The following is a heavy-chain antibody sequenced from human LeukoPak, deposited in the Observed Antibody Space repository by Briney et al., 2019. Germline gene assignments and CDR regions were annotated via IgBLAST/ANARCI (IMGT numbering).Heavy chain of an antibody. V-gene: IGHV3-7*01. D-gene: IGHD2-2*01. Sequence: GGSLRLSCAASGFTFSSYWMSWVRQAPGKGLEWVANIKQDGSEKYYVDSVKGRFTISRDNAKNSLYLQMNSLRAEDTAVYYCARLTLVVVPAARCWDYYYYYYMDVWGKGTTVTVSS. CDR3: ARLTLVVVPAARCWDYYYYYYMDV. CDR2: IKQDGSEK. CDR1: GFTFSSYW. J-gene: IGHJ6*03.